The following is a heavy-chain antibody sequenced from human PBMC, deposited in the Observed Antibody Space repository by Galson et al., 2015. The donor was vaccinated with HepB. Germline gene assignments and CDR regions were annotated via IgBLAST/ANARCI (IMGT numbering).Heavy chain of an antibody. CDR3: VREISRLADAY. V-gene: IGHV3-30-3*01. J-gene: IGHJ4*02. D-gene: IGHD3-16*01. CDR1: GFSFSSYG. Sequence: SLRLSCAGSGFSFSSYGMHWVRQAPGKGLEWVSYVSYDGGNPNYADSVKGRFTISRDNSKNTLYLQMTSLRAGDTAMYYCVREISRLADAYWGQGTLVSVSS. CDR2: VSYDGGNP.